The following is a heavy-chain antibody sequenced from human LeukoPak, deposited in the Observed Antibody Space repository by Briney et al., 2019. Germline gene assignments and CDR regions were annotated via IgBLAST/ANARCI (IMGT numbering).Heavy chain of an antibody. CDR3: ARSKGSGSYFFPTLFDY. J-gene: IGHJ4*02. CDR2: INPNSGGT. CDR1: GYTFTSYD. V-gene: IGHV1-2*02. Sequence: ASVKVSCKASGYTFTSYDINWVRQAPGQGLEWMGWINPNSGGTNYAQKFQGRVTMTRDTSISTAYMELSRLRSDDTAVYYCARSKGSGSYFFPTLFDYWGQGTLVTVSS. D-gene: IGHD3-10*01.